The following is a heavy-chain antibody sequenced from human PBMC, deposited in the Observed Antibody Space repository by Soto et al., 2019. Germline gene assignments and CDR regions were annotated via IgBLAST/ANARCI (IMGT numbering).Heavy chain of an antibody. V-gene: IGHV3-30*01. CDR3: ASDPLHCNSVLCRMNGMHV. J-gene: IGHJ6*02. D-gene: IGHD2-2*01. Sequence: QMKLVESGGGVVQPWRSLRLSCVASGFTFTSSSMHWVRQAPDKGLEWVAYVSIDGNTKYYADSVKGRFTVSRDNSKNTVFLQINSLRPEDTALYYCASDPLHCNSVLCRMNGMHVWGQGTTVTVSS. CDR2: VSIDGNTK. CDR1: GFTFTSSS.